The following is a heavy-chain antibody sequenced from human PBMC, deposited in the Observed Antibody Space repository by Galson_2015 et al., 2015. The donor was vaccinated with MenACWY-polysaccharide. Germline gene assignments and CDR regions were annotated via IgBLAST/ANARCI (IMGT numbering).Heavy chain of an antibody. Sequence: SLRLSCAASGFTFSSYGMHWVRQAPGKGLEWVAVISYDGSNKHYADSVKGRFTISRDNSKSTLYLQMNSLGAEDTAVYYCAKDRTSTWYYFDDWGQGTLVTVSS. CDR2: ISYDGSNK. V-gene: IGHV3-30*18. CDR3: AKDRTSTWYYFDD. J-gene: IGHJ4*02. D-gene: IGHD6-13*01. CDR1: GFTFSSYG.